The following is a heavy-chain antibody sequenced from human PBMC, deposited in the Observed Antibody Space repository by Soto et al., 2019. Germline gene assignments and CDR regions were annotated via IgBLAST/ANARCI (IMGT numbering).Heavy chain of an antibody. Sequence: DVRLLESGGGLVQPGGSLRLSCAASGFTFSSYSMSWVRQAPGKGLERVSTIGTSASTYYGDSVRGRFTISRDNSRNTLYLQMNSLRAEDTAVYYCADLSRYCTSSNCDWGQGTLVTVSS. CDR3: ADLSRYCTSSNCD. V-gene: IGHV3-23*01. CDR2: IGTSAST. D-gene: IGHD2-2*01. CDR1: GFTFSSYS. J-gene: IGHJ4*02.